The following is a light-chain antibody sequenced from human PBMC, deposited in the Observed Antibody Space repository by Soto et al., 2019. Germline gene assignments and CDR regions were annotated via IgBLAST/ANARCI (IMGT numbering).Light chain of an antibody. CDR3: AAWDDSLGAYF. CDR2: TNN. CDR1: NSNIGTNT. Sequence: QSVLTQPPSASATPGQRFTISCSGSNSNIGTNTVNWYQQLPGTAPRLLIYTNNQRPSGVPQRFSVSKTGTSASLAIGGLQSEDGADYYCAAWDDSLGAYFFGTGTTVTVL. V-gene: IGLV1-44*01. J-gene: IGLJ1*01.